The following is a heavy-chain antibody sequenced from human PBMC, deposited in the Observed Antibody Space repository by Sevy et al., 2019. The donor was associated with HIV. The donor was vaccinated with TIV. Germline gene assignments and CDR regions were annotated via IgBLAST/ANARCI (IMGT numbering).Heavy chain of an antibody. V-gene: IGHV6-1*01. CDR1: GDSVSSNSAS. D-gene: IGHD3-22*01. Sequence: KQSQTLSLTCAISGDSVSSNSASWNWIRQSPSRGLEWLGRTYCRSECFNDYAVSVKSRITINPDTSKNQFSLQLKSVTPEDTAVYYCARGSPYYYDIRGYIGFASDNWFDPWGQGTLVTVSS. J-gene: IGHJ5*02. CDR3: ARGSPYYYDIRGYIGFASDNWFDP. CDR2: TYCRSECFN.